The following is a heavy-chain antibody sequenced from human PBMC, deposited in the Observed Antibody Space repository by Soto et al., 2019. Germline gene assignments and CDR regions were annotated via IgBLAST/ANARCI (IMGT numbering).Heavy chain of an antibody. D-gene: IGHD2-15*01. V-gene: IGHV3-74*01. CDR3: ARAGYCSGGTCYSSGDGFDI. Sequence: GGSLRLSCAASGFTFSSYWMDWVRQGPGKGLVWVSRINSDGSSTSYADSVKGRFTISRDNAKNTLYLQMNSLRVEDTAVYYCARAGYCSGGTCYSSGDGFDIWGQGTMVTVSS. CDR2: INSDGSST. CDR1: GFTFSSYW. J-gene: IGHJ3*02.